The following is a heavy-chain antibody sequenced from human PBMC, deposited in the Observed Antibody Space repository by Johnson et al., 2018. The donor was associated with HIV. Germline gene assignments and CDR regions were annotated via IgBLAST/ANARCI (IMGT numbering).Heavy chain of an antibody. D-gene: IGHD1-20*01. V-gene: IGHV3-20*04. J-gene: IGHJ3*02. CDR2: INWNGGST. CDR3: ARARAYNWNSQSTSDDFDM. Sequence: VQLVESGGGVVRPGGSLRLSCAASGFTFDDYGMSWVRQAPGKGLEWVSGINWNGGSTGYADSVKGRFTISRDNAKNSLYLQMNSLRAEDTALYYCARARAYNWNSQSTSDDFDMWGQGTMVTISS. CDR1: GFTFDDYG.